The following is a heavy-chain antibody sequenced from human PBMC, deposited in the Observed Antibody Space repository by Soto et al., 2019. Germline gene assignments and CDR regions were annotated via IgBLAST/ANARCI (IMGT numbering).Heavy chain of an antibody. CDR1: GYTFTSYG. CDR3: ARVRGSSGWLRDAFDI. J-gene: IGHJ3*02. CDR2: ISAYNGNT. Sequence: ASVKVSCKASGYTFTSYGISWVRQAPGQGLEWMGCISAYNGNTNYAQKLQGRVTMTTDTSTSTAYMELRSLRSDDTAVYYCARVRGSSGWLRDAFDIWGQGTMVTVSS. D-gene: IGHD6-19*01. V-gene: IGHV1-18*01.